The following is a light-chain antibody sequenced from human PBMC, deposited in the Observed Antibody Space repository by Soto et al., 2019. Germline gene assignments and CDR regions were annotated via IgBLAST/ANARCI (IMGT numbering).Light chain of an antibody. CDR2: DVS. Sequence: QSVLTQPRSVSGSPGQSVTISCTGTSSDVGGYNYVSWYQQHPGKAPKLMIYDVSKRPSGVPDHFSGSKSGNTASLTISGLQAEHEADYYCCSYAGSYTFVFGTGTKVTVL. J-gene: IGLJ1*01. CDR1: SSDVGGYNY. V-gene: IGLV2-11*01. CDR3: CSYAGSYTFV.